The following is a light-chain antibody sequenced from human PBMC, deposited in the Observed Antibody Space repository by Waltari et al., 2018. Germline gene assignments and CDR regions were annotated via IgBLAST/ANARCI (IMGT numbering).Light chain of an antibody. Sequence: DIQMTQSPSSLSASVGDSVTITCRASQSISSYLNWDQQKPGKAPKLLIYAASRLQSGVPSRFSGSGSGTDFTLTISSLQPEDFATYYCQQSYSTPYTFGQGTKLEIK. V-gene: IGKV1-39*01. J-gene: IGKJ2*01. CDR2: AAS. CDR1: QSISSY. CDR3: QQSYSTPYT.